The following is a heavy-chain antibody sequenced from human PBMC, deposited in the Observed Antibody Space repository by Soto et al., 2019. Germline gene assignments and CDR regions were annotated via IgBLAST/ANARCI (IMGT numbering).Heavy chain of an antibody. CDR3: AREYSSSGQDLFFDV. CDR1: GGTFSSYA. Sequence: QVQLVQSGAEVKKPGSSVKVSCKVSGGTFSSYAIGWVRQAPGQGLEWMGGIIPITGTVNYAQKFQGRVTISGDESTTKVYMGLSSLRSEETAVYYCAREYSSSGQDLFFDVWGRGTLVTVSS. J-gene: IGHJ2*01. CDR2: IIPITGTV. D-gene: IGHD6-6*01. V-gene: IGHV1-69*01.